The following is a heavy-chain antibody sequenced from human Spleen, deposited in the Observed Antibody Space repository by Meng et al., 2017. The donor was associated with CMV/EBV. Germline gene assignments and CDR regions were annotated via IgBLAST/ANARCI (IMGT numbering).Heavy chain of an antibody. CDR2: ISSSSGYI. J-gene: IGHJ6*02. Sequence: GESLKISCAASGFTFSLYTMNWVRQAPGKGLEWVSSISSSSGYIYYTDSVKGRFTISRDNAKNSVFLQMNSLRGDDTAVYYCARDRFRIGYSSSWYPYYYYGMDVWGQGTTVTVSS. CDR1: GFTFSLYT. V-gene: IGHV3-21*01. CDR3: ARDRFRIGYSSSWYPYYYYGMDV. D-gene: IGHD6-13*01.